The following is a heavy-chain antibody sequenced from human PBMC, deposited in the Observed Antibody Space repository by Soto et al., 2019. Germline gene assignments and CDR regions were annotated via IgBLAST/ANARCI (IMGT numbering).Heavy chain of an antibody. CDR2: IIPIFGTA. Sequence: QVQLVQSGAEVKKPGSSVKVSCKASGGTFSSYAISWVRQAPGQGLEWMGGIIPIFGTANYAQKFQGRVTITADESTSTAYMELSNLRSEDTAVYYCASDPNCSGGSCPTLEHWGQGTLVTVSS. J-gene: IGHJ1*01. CDR3: ASDPNCSGGSCPTLEH. CDR1: GGTFSSYA. D-gene: IGHD2-15*01. V-gene: IGHV1-69*12.